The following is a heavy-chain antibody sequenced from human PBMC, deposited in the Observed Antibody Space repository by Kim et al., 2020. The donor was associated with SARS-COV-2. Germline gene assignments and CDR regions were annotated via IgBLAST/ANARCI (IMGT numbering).Heavy chain of an antibody. CDR2: IIPIFGTA. D-gene: IGHD6-13*01. CDR3: ARGLVRAAAASRDAFDI. CDR1: GGTFSSYA. V-gene: IGHV1-69*13. Sequence: SVKVSCKASGGTFSSYAISWVRQAPGQGLEWMGGIIPIFGTANYAQKFQGRVTITADESTSTAYMELSSLRSEGTAVYYCARGLVRAAAASRDAFDIWGQGTMVTVSS. J-gene: IGHJ3*02.